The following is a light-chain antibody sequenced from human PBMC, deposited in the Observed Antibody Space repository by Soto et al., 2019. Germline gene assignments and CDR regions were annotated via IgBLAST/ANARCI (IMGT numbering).Light chain of an antibody. J-gene: IGLJ1*01. CDR2: KDS. V-gene: IGLV3-25*02. CDR1: ALPKQY. CDR3: AAWDDSLNGYV. Sequence: SYELTQPPSVSVSPGQTARITCSGDALPKQYAYWYQQKPGQAPVLVIYKDSERPSGIPERFSGSSSGTTVTLTISGVQSEDEADYYCAAWDDSLNGYVFGTGTKVTVL.